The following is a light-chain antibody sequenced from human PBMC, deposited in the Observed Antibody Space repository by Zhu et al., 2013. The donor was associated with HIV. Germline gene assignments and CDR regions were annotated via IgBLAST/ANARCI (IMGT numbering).Light chain of an antibody. CDR3: YSYAGSSTPWV. CDR2: EDT. J-gene: IGLJ3*02. Sequence: QSALTQPASVSGSPGQSVTISCTGSNSDVGRYSLVSWYQQYPGKAPQLLIYEDTRRPSGISIRFSASTSGNTASLTISGLQAEDEADYYCYSYAGSSTPWVFGGGTKLTVV. CDR1: NSDVGRYSL. V-gene: IGLV2-23*01.